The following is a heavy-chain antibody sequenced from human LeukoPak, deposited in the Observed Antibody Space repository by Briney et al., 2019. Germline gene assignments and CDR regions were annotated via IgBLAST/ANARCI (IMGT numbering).Heavy chain of an antibody. Sequence: PGGSLRLSCAASGFTFSSYDMPWVRQATGKGLEWVSAIGTAGDTYYPGSVKGRFTISRENAKNSLYLQMNSLRAGDTAVYYCAREKIGITLNYFDLWGRGTLVTVSS. CDR1: GFTFSSYD. CDR3: AREKIGITLNYFDL. CDR2: IGTAGDT. V-gene: IGHV3-13*01. D-gene: IGHD1-20*01. J-gene: IGHJ2*01.